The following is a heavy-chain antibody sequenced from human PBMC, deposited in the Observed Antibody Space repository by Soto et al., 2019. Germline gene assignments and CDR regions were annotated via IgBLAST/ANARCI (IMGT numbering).Heavy chain of an antibody. CDR3: ARSVGARPNDWFDP. V-gene: IGHV1-18*01. Sequence: GASVKVSCKASGYTFTSYGISWVRQAPGQGLEWMGWISAYNGNTNYAQKLQGRDTMTTDTSTSTAYMELRSLRSDDTAVYYCARSVGARPNDWFDPWGQGTLVTVSS. CDR2: ISAYNGNT. D-gene: IGHD1-26*01. CDR1: GYTFTSYG. J-gene: IGHJ5*02.